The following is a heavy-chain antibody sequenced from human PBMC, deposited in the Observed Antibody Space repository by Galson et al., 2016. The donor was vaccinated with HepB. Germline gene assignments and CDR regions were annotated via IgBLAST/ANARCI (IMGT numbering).Heavy chain of an antibody. CDR1: GGSFSGYY. CDR2: ISHSGNA. Sequence: TLSLTCAVYGGSFSGYYWSWIRQPPGKGLEWIGEISHSGNANYNPSLKSRVTISVDTSKNQFSLKLTSLTAADTAVYYCAREPSSTIFAVVHYYYYMGVWGRGTTVTVSS. D-gene: IGHD3-3*01. J-gene: IGHJ6*03. CDR3: AREPSSTIFAVVHYYYYMGV. V-gene: IGHV4-34*01.